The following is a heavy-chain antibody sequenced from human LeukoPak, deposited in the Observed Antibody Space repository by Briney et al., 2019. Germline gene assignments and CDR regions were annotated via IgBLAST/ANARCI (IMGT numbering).Heavy chain of an antibody. D-gene: IGHD2-2*01. V-gene: IGHV3-9*01. CDR2: ISWNSGSI. J-gene: IGHJ4*02. CDR3: AKAIVPAYCSSTSCPTYYFDY. CDR1: GFTFDDYA. Sequence: GGSLRLSCAASGFTFDDYAMHWVRRAPGKGLEWVSGISWNSGSIGYADSVKGRFTISRDNAKNSLYLQMNSLRAEDTALYYCAKAIVPAYCSSTSCPTYYFDYWGQGTLVTVSS.